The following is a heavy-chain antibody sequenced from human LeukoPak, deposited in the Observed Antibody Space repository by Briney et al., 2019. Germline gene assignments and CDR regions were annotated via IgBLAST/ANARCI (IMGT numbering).Heavy chain of an antibody. J-gene: IGHJ5*02. CDR2: INHSGST. Sequence: SETLSLTCAVYGGSFSGYYWSWIRQPPGKGLEWIGEINHSGSTNYNPSLKSRVTISVDTSKNQFSLKLSSVTAADTAVYYCARGRRKTYYDNLTGLGGVPNWFDLWGQGTLVTVSS. V-gene: IGHV4-34*01. CDR3: ARGRRKTYYDNLTGLGGVPNWFDL. D-gene: IGHD3-9*01. CDR1: GGSFSGYY.